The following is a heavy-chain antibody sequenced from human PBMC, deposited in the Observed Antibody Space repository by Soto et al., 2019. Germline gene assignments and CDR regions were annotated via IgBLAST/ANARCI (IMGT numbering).Heavy chain of an antibody. CDR3: ATNRWGVGSTYSSGWYWFDP. CDR2: FDPEDGET. J-gene: IGHJ5*02. Sequence: ASVKVSCKVSGYTLTELSMHWVRQAPGKGLEWMGGFDPEDGETIYAQKFQGRVTMTEDTSTDTAYMELSSLRSEDTAVYYCATNRWGVGSTYSSGWYWFDPWGQGTLVTVSS. CDR1: GYTLTELS. D-gene: IGHD6-19*01. V-gene: IGHV1-24*01.